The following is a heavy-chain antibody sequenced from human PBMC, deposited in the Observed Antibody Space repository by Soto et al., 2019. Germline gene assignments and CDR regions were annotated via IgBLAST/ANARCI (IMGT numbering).Heavy chain of an antibody. D-gene: IGHD3-16*02. V-gene: IGHV4-4*02. CDR2: IYHSGST. CDR1: SGSISSSNW. CDR3: ARKKRNYDYIWGSYRYVSYFDY. Sequence: SETLSLTCAVSSGSISSSNWWSWVRQPPGKGLEWIGEIYHSGSTNYNPSLKSRVTISVDKSKNQFSLKLSSVTAADTAVYYCARKKRNYDYIWGSYRYVSYFDYWGQGTLVTVSS. J-gene: IGHJ4*02.